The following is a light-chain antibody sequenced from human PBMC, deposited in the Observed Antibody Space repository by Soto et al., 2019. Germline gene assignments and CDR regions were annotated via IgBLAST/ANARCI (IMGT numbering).Light chain of an antibody. CDR3: AAWDASLSAGV. CDR1: DSNIGSNS. CDR2: YNN. Sequence: QSVLTQPPSASGTAGQGVTISCSGGDSNIGSNSVYWYQHLPRMAPKLLIYYNNQRPSGVPARFSGSRSGTSASLAIVGLRSEDEAVYYCAAWDASLSAGVFGNGTKLTVL. V-gene: IGLV1-47*02. J-gene: IGLJ1*01.